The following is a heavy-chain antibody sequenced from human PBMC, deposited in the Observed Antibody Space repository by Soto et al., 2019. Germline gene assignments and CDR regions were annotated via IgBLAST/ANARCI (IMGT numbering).Heavy chain of an antibody. CDR3: AKGPFIYFWSGSGRYNWFDP. CDR2: ISGSGGST. J-gene: IGHJ5*02. CDR1: GFTFSSYA. D-gene: IGHD3-3*01. V-gene: IGHV3-23*01. Sequence: EVQLLESGGGLVQPGGSLRLSCAASGFTFSSYAMSWVRQAPGKGLEWVSAISGSGGSTSYADYVKGRFTISGDNSQNPLCLQVDRLRAEDTAVYYCAKGPFIYFWSGSGRYNWFDPWGQGTLVTLSS.